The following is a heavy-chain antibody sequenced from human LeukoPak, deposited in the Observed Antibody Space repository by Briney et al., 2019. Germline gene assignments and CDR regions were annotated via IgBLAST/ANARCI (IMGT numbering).Heavy chain of an antibody. V-gene: IGHV3-48*04. Sequence: PGGSLRLSCAASGFTFSTYSMNWVRQAPGKGLEWVSYISSSSSTIYYADSVKGRFTISRDNAKNSLYLQMNSLRAEDTAVYYCARDSGRYSSGWFGDFDYWGQGTLVTVSS. CDR2: ISSSSSTI. J-gene: IGHJ4*02. D-gene: IGHD6-19*01. CDR1: GFTFSTYS. CDR3: ARDSGRYSSGWFGDFDY.